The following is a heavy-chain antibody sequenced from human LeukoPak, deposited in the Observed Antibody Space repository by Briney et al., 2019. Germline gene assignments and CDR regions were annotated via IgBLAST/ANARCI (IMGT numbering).Heavy chain of an antibody. CDR1: GFTFSSYA. V-gene: IGHV3-30*04. CDR2: ISYDGSNK. Sequence: PGRSLRLSCAASGFTFSSYAMHWVRQAPGKGLEWVAVISYDGSNKYYADSVKGRFTISRDNSKNTLYLQMNSLRAEDTAVYYCAGITMIVVVNQPGQPWFDPWGQGTLVTVSS. J-gene: IGHJ5*02. CDR3: AGITMIVVVNQPGQPWFDP. D-gene: IGHD3-22*01.